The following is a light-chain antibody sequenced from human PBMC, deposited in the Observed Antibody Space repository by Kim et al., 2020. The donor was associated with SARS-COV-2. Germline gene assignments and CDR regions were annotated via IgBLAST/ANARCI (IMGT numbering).Light chain of an antibody. CDR1: QTINSN. CDR2: YAS. V-gene: IGKV3-15*01. Sequence: EIVMTQSPATLSVSPGERVTLSCRASQTINSNLAWYQQRPGQSPRLLISYASTRASGIPARFSGSGSGTEFTFTISSLQSEDFAVYFCQQYNSWPFSFGPGTKVDIK. J-gene: IGKJ3*01. CDR3: QQYNSWPFS.